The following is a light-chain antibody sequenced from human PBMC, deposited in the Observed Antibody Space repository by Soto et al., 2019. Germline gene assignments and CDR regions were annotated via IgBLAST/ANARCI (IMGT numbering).Light chain of an antibody. CDR1: QSLNRW. J-gene: IGKJ1*01. CDR2: EAS. V-gene: IGKV1-5*03. Sequence: DIQMTQSPSSLSASVGDRVTITCRASQSLNRWLAWYQQKPGKAPKLLIYEASSLESGVPSRFSGRGSGTECTLTISSLQPDDFATYYCQQYSGYSRTFGQGTKVEIK. CDR3: QQYSGYSRT.